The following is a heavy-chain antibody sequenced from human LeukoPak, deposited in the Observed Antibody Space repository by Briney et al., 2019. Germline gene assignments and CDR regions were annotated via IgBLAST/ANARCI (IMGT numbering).Heavy chain of an antibody. D-gene: IGHD3-3*01. CDR2: IHYIGNT. V-gene: IGHV4-31*03. CDR1: GDSISTSGYY. CDR3: ARVRDDYFFDY. Sequence: SETLSLTCTVSGDSISTSGYYWSWIRQHPGTGLEWIAYIHYIGNTYYNPSLESRVTMSVDTSSNQLSLNVASVTAADTAVYYCARVRDDYFFDYWGQGILVTVSS. J-gene: IGHJ4*02.